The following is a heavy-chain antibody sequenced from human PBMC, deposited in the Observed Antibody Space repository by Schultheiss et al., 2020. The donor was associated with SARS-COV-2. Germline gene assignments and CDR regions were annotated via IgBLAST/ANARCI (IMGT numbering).Heavy chain of an antibody. J-gene: IGHJ4*02. Sequence: SETLSLTCTVSGGSISSYYWSWIRQPPGKGLEWIGYIYYSGSTNYNPSLKSRVTISVDTSKNQFSLKLSSVTAADTAVYYCASNSGYSWGLFDYWGQGTLVTVSS. CDR1: GGSISSYY. CDR3: ASNSGYSWGLFDY. V-gene: IGHV4-59*01. D-gene: IGHD5-12*01. CDR2: IYYSGST.